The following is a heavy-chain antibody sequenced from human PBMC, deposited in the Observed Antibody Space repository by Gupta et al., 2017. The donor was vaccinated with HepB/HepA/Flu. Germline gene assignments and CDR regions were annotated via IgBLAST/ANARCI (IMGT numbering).Heavy chain of an antibody. V-gene: IGHV3-15*01. CDR3: TTEYYYDNSGLFDY. CDR2: IRSKRDGGTT. Sequence: EVLLVESGGGLVKPGGSLRISCAVSGFTFSNGWMSWVRQAPGKGLEWVGRIRSKRDGGTTDYAAPVKGRFTISRDDSRNTLYLQVNSLKTEDTAVYYCTTEYYYDNSGLFDYWGQGTLVTVSS. D-gene: IGHD3-22*01. J-gene: IGHJ4*02. CDR1: GFTFSNGW.